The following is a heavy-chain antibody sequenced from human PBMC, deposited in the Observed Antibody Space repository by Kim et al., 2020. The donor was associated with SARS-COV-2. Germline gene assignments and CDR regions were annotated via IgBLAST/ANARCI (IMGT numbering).Heavy chain of an antibody. Sequence: RYSPSFHGQVTISADKSISTAYLQWSSLKASDTAMYYCARVRSSSWYGDYWGQGTLVTVSS. D-gene: IGHD6-13*01. J-gene: IGHJ4*02. V-gene: IGHV5-51*01. CDR3: ARVRSSSWYGDY.